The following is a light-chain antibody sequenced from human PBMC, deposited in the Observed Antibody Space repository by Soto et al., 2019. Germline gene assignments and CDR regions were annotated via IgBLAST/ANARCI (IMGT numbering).Light chain of an antibody. CDR3: QQYYSTPFT. J-gene: IGKJ3*01. CDR1: QSVFYSSNNKNY. Sequence: DIVMTQSPDSLAVSLGERATINCKSSQSVFYSSNNKNYLAWYQQKPGQPPKLLIYWASTRESGVPDRFTGSGSGTDFTLTINSLQAADVAVYYCQQYYSTPFTFGPGTKVDVK. V-gene: IGKV4-1*01. CDR2: WAS.